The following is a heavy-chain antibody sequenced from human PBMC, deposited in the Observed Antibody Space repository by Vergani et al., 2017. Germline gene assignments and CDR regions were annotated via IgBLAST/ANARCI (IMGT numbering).Heavy chain of an antibody. D-gene: IGHD3-10*01. CDR3: ARLRSAVVRGVQGATYYYYGLDV. J-gene: IGHJ6*02. CDR1: GYTFTNYA. CDR2: INTNTGNP. V-gene: IGHV7-4-1*02. Sequence: QVQLVQSGSEVKKPGASVKVSCRASGYTFTNYALNWVRQAPGQGLEWMGRINTNTGNPTYAQGFTGRFVFSLDRPASASHLQISGLKTDDTAVYYCARLRSAVVRGVQGATYYYYGLDVWGQGTSVNVSS.